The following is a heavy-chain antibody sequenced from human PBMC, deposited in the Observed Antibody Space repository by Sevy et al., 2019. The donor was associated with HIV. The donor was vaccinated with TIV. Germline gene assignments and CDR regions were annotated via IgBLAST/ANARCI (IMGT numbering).Heavy chain of an antibody. Sequence: SETLSLTCSVSGVSISSSSYDWGWIRQPPGKGLEWIGSIYYSGSTHYNPSLMSRVTVSVDTSKNQFSLNLRSVTAADTAVYYCARRGGIAYRAFDFWGRGTLVTVSS. D-gene: IGHD3-16*01. CDR1: GVSISSSSYD. V-gene: IGHV4-39*01. CDR3: ARRGGIAYRAFDF. CDR2: IYYSGST. J-gene: IGHJ4*02.